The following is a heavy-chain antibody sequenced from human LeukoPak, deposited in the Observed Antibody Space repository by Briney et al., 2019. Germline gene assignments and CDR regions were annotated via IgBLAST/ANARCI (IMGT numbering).Heavy chain of an antibody. J-gene: IGHJ4*02. CDR3: ARCRYYDFWSGYSTFDY. Sequence: SVKVSCKASGGTFSSYAISWVRQAPGQGLEWMGGIIPIFGTANYAQKFQGRVTITTDESTSTAYMELSSLRSEDTAVYYCARCRYYDFWSGYSTFDYWGQGTLVTVSS. D-gene: IGHD3-3*01. V-gene: IGHV1-69*05. CDR1: GGTFSSYA. CDR2: IIPIFGTA.